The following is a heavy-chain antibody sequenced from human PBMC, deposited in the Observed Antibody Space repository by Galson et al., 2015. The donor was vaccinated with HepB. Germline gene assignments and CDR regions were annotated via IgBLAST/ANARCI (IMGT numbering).Heavy chain of an antibody. Sequence: SLRLSCAASGFTFSSYAMSWVRQAPGKGLEWVSAISGSGGSTYYADSVKGRFTISRDNSKNTLYLQMNSLRAEDTAVYYCAKDPRLISMIVADRGAFDIWGQGTMVTVSS. CDR2: ISGSGGST. CDR1: GFTFSSYA. J-gene: IGHJ3*02. V-gene: IGHV3-23*01. D-gene: IGHD3-22*01. CDR3: AKDPRLISMIVADRGAFDI.